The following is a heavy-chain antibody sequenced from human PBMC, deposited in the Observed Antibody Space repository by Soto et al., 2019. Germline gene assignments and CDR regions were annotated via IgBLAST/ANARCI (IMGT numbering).Heavy chain of an antibody. J-gene: IGHJ4*01. CDR2: ISYDGSNK. Sequence: SLRLSCAASGLTFSSYGMHWVRQAPGKGLEWVAVISYDGSNKYYADSVKGRFTISRDNSKNTLYLQMNSLRAEDTAVYYCANQDFGVVTSFYQWGHRDLVTVSA. CDR3: ANQDFGVVTSFYQ. CDR1: GLTFSSYG. V-gene: IGHV3-30*18. D-gene: IGHD3-3*01.